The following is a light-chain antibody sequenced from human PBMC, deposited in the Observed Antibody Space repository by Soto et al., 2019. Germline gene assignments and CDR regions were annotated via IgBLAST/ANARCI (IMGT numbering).Light chain of an antibody. Sequence: DIQLTQSPSFLSASVGDRVTITCRASQGINNYLAWYQQKPGKAPKLLIYAASTLQSGVPSRFSGSGFGTEFTLTFSSLQPEDFATYYCQQLNTYPYTFGQGTKLEIK. CDR1: QGINNY. J-gene: IGKJ2*01. CDR2: AAS. V-gene: IGKV1-9*01. CDR3: QQLNTYPYT.